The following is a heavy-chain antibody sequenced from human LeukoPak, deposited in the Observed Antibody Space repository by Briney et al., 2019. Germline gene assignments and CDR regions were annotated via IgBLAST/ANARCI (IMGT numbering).Heavy chain of an antibody. CDR1: GYTFTGYY. V-gene: IGHV1-2*02. Sequence: ASVKVSCKSSGYTFTGYYMHWVRQAPGQGLEWMGWINPNSGGTNYAQKFQGRVTMTRDTSISTAYMELSRLRSDDTAVYYCAREDSGYDHHLDYWGQGTLVTVSS. J-gene: IGHJ4*02. CDR2: INPNSGGT. CDR3: AREDSGYDHHLDY. D-gene: IGHD5-12*01.